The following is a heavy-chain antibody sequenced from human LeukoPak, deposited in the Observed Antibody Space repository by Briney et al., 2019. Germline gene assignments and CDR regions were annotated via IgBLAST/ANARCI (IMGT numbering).Heavy chain of an antibody. J-gene: IGHJ4*02. CDR3: ARDRLTSGSYSFDY. D-gene: IGHD1-26*01. Sequence: GGSLRLSCAASAFTFSDYSMNWVRQAPGKGLEWISYISGRSSTIYYADSVRGRFTISRDNAKNSMYLQMNSLRAEDTAVYYCARDRLTSGSYSFDYWGQGTLVTISS. CDR2: ISGRSSTI. V-gene: IGHV3-48*01. CDR1: AFTFSDYS.